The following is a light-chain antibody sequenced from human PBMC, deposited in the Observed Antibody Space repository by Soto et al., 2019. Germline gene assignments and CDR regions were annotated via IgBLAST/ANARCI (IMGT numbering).Light chain of an antibody. CDR3: QQYDRLPLT. J-gene: IGKJ4*01. Sequence: DIQMTQSPSSLSASVGDRVTITCQPSQDIGNYLNWYQVKPGKAPTLLIYDASSLETWVPLRFSGSSSKTDFTFTISSLQFEDVATYYCQQYDRLPLTFGGGTKLEIK. CDR1: QDIGNY. V-gene: IGKV1-33*01. CDR2: DAS.